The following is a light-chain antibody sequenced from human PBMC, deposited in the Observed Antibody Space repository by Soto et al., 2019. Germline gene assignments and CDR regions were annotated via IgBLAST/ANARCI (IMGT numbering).Light chain of an antibody. CDR2: QDN. CDR3: QAWDSSTDTVV. V-gene: IGLV3-1*01. CDR1: KLGDKY. Sequence: SSELTQPPSVSVSPGQTASITCSGDKLGDKYACWYQQKSGQSPVLVIYQDNKRPSGIPERFSGSNSGNTATLTISGTHTMDEADYYCQAWDSSTDTVVFGGGTKLTVL. J-gene: IGLJ2*01.